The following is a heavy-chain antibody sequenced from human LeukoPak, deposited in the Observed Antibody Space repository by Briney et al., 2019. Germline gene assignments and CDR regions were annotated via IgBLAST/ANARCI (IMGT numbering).Heavy chain of an antibody. Sequence: GESLKISCKGSGYSFTSYWIGWVRQMPGKGLEWMGIIYPGDSDTRYSPSFQGQVTISADKSISTAYLQWSSLKASDTAMYYCARHRSGYSYGSGYYYYYMDVWDKGTTVTVSS. D-gene: IGHD5-18*01. V-gene: IGHV5-51*01. CDR2: IYPGDSDT. CDR3: ARHRSGYSYGSGYYYYYMDV. CDR1: GYSFTSYW. J-gene: IGHJ6*03.